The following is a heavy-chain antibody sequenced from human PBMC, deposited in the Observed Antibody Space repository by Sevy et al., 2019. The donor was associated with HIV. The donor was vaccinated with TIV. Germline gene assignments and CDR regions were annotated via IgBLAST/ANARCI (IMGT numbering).Heavy chain of an antibody. CDR3: ARAPPIVVVPGAPSWFDP. D-gene: IGHD2-2*01. V-gene: IGHV4-34*01. CDR1: GGSFSGYY. Sequence: SETLSLTCAVYGGSFSGYYWNWIRQPPGKGLEWIGEINHTGSTNYNPSLKTRDTISMDTSKTQVYLKLSSVTAADTAIYYCARAPPIVVVPGAPSWFDPWGQGTLVTVSS. J-gene: IGHJ5*02. CDR2: INHTGST.